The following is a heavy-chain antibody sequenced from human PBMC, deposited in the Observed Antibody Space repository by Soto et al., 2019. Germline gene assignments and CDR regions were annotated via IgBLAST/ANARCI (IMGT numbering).Heavy chain of an antibody. CDR2: LLRSGSTA. CDR1: GFTFSNYA. V-gene: IGHV3-23*01. CDR3: AKDAVSGDGIWLMDS. J-gene: IGHJ5*02. Sequence: EVQLLESGGGLVQPGGSLRLSCAASGFTFSNYAMTWARQAPGKGLELVSSLLRSGSTAYYADSVRGRFTISSDTSANSLYLQMDSLRAADTAIYYCAKDAVSGDGIWLMDSWGQGTVVPVSS. D-gene: IGHD4-17*01.